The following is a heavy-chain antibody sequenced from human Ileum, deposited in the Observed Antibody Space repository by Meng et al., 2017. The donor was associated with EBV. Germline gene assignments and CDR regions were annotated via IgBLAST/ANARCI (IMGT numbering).Heavy chain of an antibody. Sequence: QLQAAGPSRVESSGTRSLICAGPGASIRSSYWWTWVRQPPEKGLEWIGEIYHSGSTNYNPSLKSRLTLSVDKSKSQFSLELISVTAADTAVYYCARGRRFGSGRYALDYWGQGTLVTVSS. V-gene: IGHV4-4*02. CDR1: GASIRSSYW. CDR3: ARGRRFGSGRYALDY. J-gene: IGHJ4*02. D-gene: IGHD3-10*01. CDR2: IYHSGST.